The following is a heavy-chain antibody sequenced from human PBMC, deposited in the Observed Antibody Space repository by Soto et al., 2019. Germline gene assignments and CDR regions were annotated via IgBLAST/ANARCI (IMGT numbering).Heavy chain of an antibody. CDR1: GFSLSNAKMG. CDR2: IFSNDEK. J-gene: IGHJ6*03. Sequence: SGPTLVNPTETLTLTCTVSGFSLSNAKMGVSWIRQPPGKALEWLAHIFSNDEKSYSTSLKSRVTISKDTSKRQVVLIMATMDPVDTGTYYCARILGGYNYGRYMDVWGKGTTVTVSS. CDR3: ARILGGYNYGRYMDV. D-gene: IGHD5-18*01. V-gene: IGHV2-26*01.